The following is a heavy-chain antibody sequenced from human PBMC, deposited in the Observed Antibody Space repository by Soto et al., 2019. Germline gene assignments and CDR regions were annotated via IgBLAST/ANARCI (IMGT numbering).Heavy chain of an antibody. Sequence: VGSLRLPCAASGFTFSNPCMSWVRQAPGKGLEWVGRIKSKTDGGTTDYAAPVKGRFTISRDDSKNTLYLQMNSLKTEDTAVFYCARAPMSSSSGLVDLWGQGTLVTVSS. J-gene: IGHJ4*02. CDR2: IKSKTDGGTT. D-gene: IGHD6-6*01. CDR1: GFTFSNPC. CDR3: ARAPMSSSSGLVDL. V-gene: IGHV3-15*01.